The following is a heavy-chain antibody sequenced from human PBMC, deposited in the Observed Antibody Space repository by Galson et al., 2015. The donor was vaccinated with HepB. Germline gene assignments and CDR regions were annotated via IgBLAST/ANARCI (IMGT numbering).Heavy chain of an antibody. CDR1: GYSFTSYW. D-gene: IGHD3-22*01. CDR2: IDPSDSYT. J-gene: IGHJ2*01. Sequence: SGAEVKKPGESLRISCKGSGYSFTSYWISWVRQMPGKGLEWMGRIDPSDSYTNYNPSFQGHVTISADKSISTAYLQWSSLKASDTAMYYCARRLYYYGSGGYKNWGWYFDLWGRGTLVTVSS. V-gene: IGHV5-10-1*01. CDR3: ARRLYYYGSGGYKNWGWYFDL.